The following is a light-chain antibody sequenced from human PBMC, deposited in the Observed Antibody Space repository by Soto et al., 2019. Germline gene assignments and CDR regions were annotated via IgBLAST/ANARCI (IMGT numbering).Light chain of an antibody. J-gene: IGKJ1*01. CDR3: QQYNNWPPWT. CDR1: QSVSSN. Sequence: EIVMTQSPATLSVSPGERATLACRASQSVSSNLAWYQKKPGQAPRLLIYGASTRATGIPARFSGSGSWTEFTLTISRLPSEDFAVYYCQQYNNWPPWTCGQGTNVEIK. V-gene: IGKV3-15*01. CDR2: GAS.